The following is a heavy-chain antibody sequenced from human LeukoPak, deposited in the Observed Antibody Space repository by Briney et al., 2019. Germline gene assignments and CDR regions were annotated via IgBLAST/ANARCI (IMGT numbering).Heavy chain of an antibody. CDR1: GGSISSYY. CDR2: IYYSGST. CDR3: ARVYGGNRNGIDY. D-gene: IGHD1-1*01. J-gene: IGHJ4*02. V-gene: IGHV4-59*08. Sequence: PSETLSLTCTVSGGSISSYYWSWIRQPPGKGLEWIGYIYYSGSTNYNPSLKSRVTISVDTSKNQFSLKLSSVTAADTAVYYCARVYGGNRNGIDYWGQGTLVTVSS.